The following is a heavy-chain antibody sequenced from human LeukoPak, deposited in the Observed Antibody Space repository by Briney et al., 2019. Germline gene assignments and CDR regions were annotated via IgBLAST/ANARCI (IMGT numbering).Heavy chain of an antibody. CDR1: GFTVSSNE. CDR3: KNPSMTYYYGSGSYYNPSGYYYYYMDV. Sequence: GGSLRLSCAASGFTVSSNEMSWVRQAPGKGLEWVSSISGGSTYYADSRKGRFTISRDKSKNTLHLQMNSLRAEDTAVYYCKNPSMTYYYGSGSYYNPSGYYYYYMDVWGKGTTVTVSS. V-gene: IGHV3-38-3*01. D-gene: IGHD3-10*01. CDR2: ISGGST. J-gene: IGHJ6*03.